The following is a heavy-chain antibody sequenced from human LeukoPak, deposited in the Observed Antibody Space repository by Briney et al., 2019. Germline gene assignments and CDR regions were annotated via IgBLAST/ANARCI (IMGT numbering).Heavy chain of an antibody. J-gene: IGHJ5*02. D-gene: IGHD6-19*01. V-gene: IGHV1-18*01. CDR2: ISPYNGNT. Sequence: GASVKVSCKASGYTFTSYGINWVRQPPGQGLEWMGGISPYNGNTNYAQKVQGRVTMTTDTSTSTAYMELRSLRSDDTAVYYCAREGSSGWLDPWGQGDLVTVSS. CDR3: AREGSSGWLDP. CDR1: GYTFTSYG.